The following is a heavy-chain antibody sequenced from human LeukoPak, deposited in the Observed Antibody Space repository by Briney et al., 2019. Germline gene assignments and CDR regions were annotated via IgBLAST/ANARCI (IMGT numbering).Heavy chain of an antibody. CDR3: ARLGRFLRVDYFDY. J-gene: IGHJ4*02. V-gene: IGHV3-48*01. CDR1: GFPFSGYS. D-gene: IGHD3-10*01. CDR2: ISSSNTI. Sequence: GGSLGLSCAASGFPFSGYSLTWVRQAPGKGLEWISYISSSNTIYYADSVKGRFTISRDNAKNSLYLQMNSLTADDTAVYYCARLGRFLRVDYFDYWGQGSLVTVSS.